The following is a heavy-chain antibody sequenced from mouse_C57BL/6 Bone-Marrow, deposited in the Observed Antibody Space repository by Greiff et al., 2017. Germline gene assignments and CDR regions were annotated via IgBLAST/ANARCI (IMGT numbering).Heavy chain of an antibody. Sequence: QVQLQQSGPELVKPGASVNISCKASGYAFSSSWMNWVKQRPGKGLEWIGRIYPGDGDTNYNVKFKGKATLTADKSSSTAYMPLSSQTSEDSAVYFCARRAFPTVVSRGYYYAMDYWCQGTSVTVTS. J-gene: IGHJ4*01. D-gene: IGHD1-1*01. V-gene: IGHV1-82*01. CDR3: ARRAFPTVVSRGYYYAMDY. CDR1: GYAFSSSW. CDR2: IYPGDGDT.